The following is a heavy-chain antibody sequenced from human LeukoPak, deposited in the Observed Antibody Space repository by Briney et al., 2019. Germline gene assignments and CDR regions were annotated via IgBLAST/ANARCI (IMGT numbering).Heavy chain of an antibody. CDR3: AGRGHRYSRD. J-gene: IGHJ1*01. V-gene: IGHV4-4*09. CDR1: GDSVSSGY. CDR2: ISDSGIT. Sequence: SETLSLSCTVSGDSVSSGYWTWIRQSLGKGLEWIGHISDSGITDYHPSLKSRLTISVDSTNNQFSLNLNSVTAADTAVYYCAGRGHRYSRDWGQGILVTVSS. D-gene: IGHD2-15*01.